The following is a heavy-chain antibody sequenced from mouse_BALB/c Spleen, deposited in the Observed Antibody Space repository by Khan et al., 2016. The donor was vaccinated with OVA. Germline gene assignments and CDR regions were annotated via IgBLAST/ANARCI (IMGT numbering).Heavy chain of an antibody. Sequence: VQLKQSGPELMKPGASVKISCKASGYSFTNYYIHWVIQSHGKSLEWIGYIDPFSGGTTYNQKFKGKATLTVDKSSSTVYIHLSNLTSEDSAVYYCTRHGFVAWFTYWGQGTLVTVSA. V-gene: IGHV1S135*01. CDR1: GYSFTNYY. CDR3: TRHGFVAWFTY. D-gene: IGHD2-2*01. CDR2: IDPFSGGT. J-gene: IGHJ3*01.